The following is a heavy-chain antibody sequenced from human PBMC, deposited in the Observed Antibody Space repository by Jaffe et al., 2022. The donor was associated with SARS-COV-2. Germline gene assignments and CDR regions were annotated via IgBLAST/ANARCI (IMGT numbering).Heavy chain of an antibody. D-gene: IGHD1-26*01. CDR2: ISYGGDNK. V-gene: IGHV3-30*04. J-gene: IGHJ4*02. Sequence: QVQLVESGGGVVQPGRSLRLSCAASGFSFSDYAVHWVRQAPGKGLEWVAVISYGGDNKYYADSVKGRFTISSDNSKNTLYLQMNSLRPEDTGVYYCAMTLWEPFDNWGQGTLVTVSS. CDR1: GFSFSDYA. CDR3: AMTLWEPFDN.